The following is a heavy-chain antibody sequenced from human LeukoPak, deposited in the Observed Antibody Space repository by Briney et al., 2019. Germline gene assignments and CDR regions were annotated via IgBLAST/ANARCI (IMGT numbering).Heavy chain of an antibody. CDR1: GGSINSYY. J-gene: IGHJ4*02. D-gene: IGHD4-23*01. CDR3: ARGGKATVVTM. CDR2: IYSSGST. V-gene: IGHV4-4*07. Sequence: SETLSLTCTVSGGSINSYYWSWIRQPVGKGLEWIGRIYSSGSTNYNPSLKSRVSMSVDTSKNQFSLNLTSVTAADTAVYYCARGGKATVVTMWGQGILVTVSS.